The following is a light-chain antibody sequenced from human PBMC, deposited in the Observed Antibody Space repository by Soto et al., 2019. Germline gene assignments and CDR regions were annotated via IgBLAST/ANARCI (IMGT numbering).Light chain of an antibody. CDR1: TSDIGTYNY. CDR2: EVT. Sequence: QSALTQPASVSGSPGQSITISCSGATSDIGTYNYVSWYQHHPGKVPKVIIYEVTNRPSGVSNRFSGSKSGNTASLTISGLQSEDEADYYCSSYTSSSTLEVFGGGTKVTVL. CDR3: SSYTSSSTLEV. J-gene: IGLJ2*01. V-gene: IGLV2-14*01.